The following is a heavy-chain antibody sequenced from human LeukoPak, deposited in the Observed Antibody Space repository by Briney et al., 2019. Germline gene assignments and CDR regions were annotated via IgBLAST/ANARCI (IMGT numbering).Heavy chain of an antibody. CDR2: IRTRGAST. D-gene: IGHD3-3*01. V-gene: IGHV3-23*01. Sequence: PGCSVSLSCAASGFTFIRSAISWVRQAPGKVLEWVPVIRTRGASTFYADSVKGRFTISRDNAKHTLYLQMNSLRAEDTAVYYCAKELNRDFWSGSSLYGMDVWGQGTTVTVSS. CDR3: AKELNRDFWSGSSLYGMDV. J-gene: IGHJ6*02. CDR1: GFTFIRSA.